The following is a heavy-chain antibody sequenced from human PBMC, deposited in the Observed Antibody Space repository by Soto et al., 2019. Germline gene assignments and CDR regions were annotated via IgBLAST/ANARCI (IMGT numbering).Heavy chain of an antibody. CDR3: ARDLHSFWSGSYYYGMEV. Sequence: GWSLRLSCGVSGFTFSSYWMSLVRQAPGKGLEWVANIKQDGSEKYYVDSVKGRFTISRDNAKNLLYLQMNSLRAEDTAVYYCARDLHSFWSGSYYYGMEVWGEGTKVTVSS. J-gene: IGHJ6*02. V-gene: IGHV3-7*01. CDR2: IKQDGSEK. CDR1: GFTFSSYW. D-gene: IGHD3-3*01.